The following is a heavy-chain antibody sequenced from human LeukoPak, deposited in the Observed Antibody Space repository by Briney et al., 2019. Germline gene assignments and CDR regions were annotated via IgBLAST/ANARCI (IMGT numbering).Heavy chain of an antibody. CDR3: ARRYCSSNSCNYYYMDV. J-gene: IGHJ6*03. CDR2: ISAYNGNT. Sequence: GALVKVSCKASGYTFTSYGISWVRQAPGQGLEWMGWISAYNGNTNYAQKLQGRVTMTTDTSTSTAYMELRSLRSDDTAVYYCARRYCSSNSCNYYYMDVWGKGTTVTVSS. V-gene: IGHV1-18*01. CDR1: GYTFTSYG. D-gene: IGHD2-2*01.